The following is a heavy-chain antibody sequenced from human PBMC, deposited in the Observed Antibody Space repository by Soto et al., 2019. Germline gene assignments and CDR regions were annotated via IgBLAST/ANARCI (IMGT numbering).Heavy chain of an antibody. D-gene: IGHD1-26*01. CDR2: IDPSDSYT. CDR1: GYSFTSYW. CDR3: AGSSIVGATTGYYYGMDV. Sequence: GESLKISCKGSGYSFTSYWISWVRQMPGEGLEWMGRIDPSDSYTNYSPSFQGHVTISADKSISTAYLQWSSLKASDTAMYYCAGSSIVGATTGYYYGMDVWGQGTTVTVSS. V-gene: IGHV5-10-1*01. J-gene: IGHJ6*02.